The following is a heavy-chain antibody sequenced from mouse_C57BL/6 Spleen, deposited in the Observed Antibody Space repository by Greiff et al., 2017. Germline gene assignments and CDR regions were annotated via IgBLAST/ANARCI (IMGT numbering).Heavy chain of an antibody. V-gene: IGHV5-4*01. CDR1: GFTFSSYA. CDR2: ISDGGSYT. J-gene: IGHJ3*01. D-gene: IGHD2-1*01. CDR3: ARDRSTMVTKAWFAY. Sequence: EVQVVESGGGLVKPGGSLKLSCAASGFTFSSYAMSWVRQTPEKRLEWVATISDGGSYTYYPDNVKGRFTISRDNAKNNLYLQMSHLKSEDTAMYYCARDRSTMVTKAWFAYWGQGTLVTVSA.